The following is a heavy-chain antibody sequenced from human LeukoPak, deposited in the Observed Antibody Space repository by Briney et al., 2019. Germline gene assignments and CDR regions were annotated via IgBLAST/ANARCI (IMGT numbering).Heavy chain of an antibody. CDR3: ARESAGFGELFPPSFDY. D-gene: IGHD3-10*01. CDR2: IYSGGST. CDR1: RFTFSSYS. Sequence: GGSLRLSCAASRFTFSSYSMNWVRQAPGKGLEWVSVIYSGGSTYYADSVKGRFTISRDNSKNTLYLQMNSLRAEDTAVYYCARESAGFGELFPPSFDYWGQGTLVTVSS. J-gene: IGHJ4*02. V-gene: IGHV3-66*01.